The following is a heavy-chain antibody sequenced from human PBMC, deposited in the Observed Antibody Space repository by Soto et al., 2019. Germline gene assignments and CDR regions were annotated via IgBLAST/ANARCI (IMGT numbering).Heavy chain of an antibody. Sequence: QVQLQESGPGLVKPSETLSLTCTVSGGSISSYYWSWIRQPPGKGLEWIGYIYYSGSTNYNPSLKRRVTNTVDTSKIQFSLKLSSVTAADTAVYYCPRDLDYGDYGGLDYWGRGTLVTVSS. CDR1: GGSISSYY. D-gene: IGHD4-17*01. V-gene: IGHV4-59*01. CDR3: PRDLDYGDYGGLDY. CDR2: IYYSGST. J-gene: IGHJ4*02.